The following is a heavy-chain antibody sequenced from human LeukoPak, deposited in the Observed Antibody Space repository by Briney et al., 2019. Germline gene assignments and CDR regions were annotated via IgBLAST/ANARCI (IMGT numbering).Heavy chain of an antibody. CDR2: ISYDGSNK. D-gene: IGHD2-2*01. CDR1: GFTFSSYG. Sequence: GGSLRLSCAASGFTFSSYGMHWVRQAPGKGLEWVAVISYDGSNKYYAASVKGRFTISRDNSKNTLYLQMNSLRAEDTAVYYCAKDLGYCSSTSCANYYYGMDVWGQGTTVTVSS. CDR3: AKDLGYCSSTSCANYYYGMDV. J-gene: IGHJ6*02. V-gene: IGHV3-30*18.